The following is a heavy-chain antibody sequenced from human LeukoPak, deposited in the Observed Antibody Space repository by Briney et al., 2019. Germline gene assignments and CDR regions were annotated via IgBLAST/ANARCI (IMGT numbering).Heavy chain of an antibody. V-gene: IGHV3-23*01. J-gene: IGHJ6*02. D-gene: IGHD3-10*01. CDR1: VLPLSNCG. CDR3: AKGPYGLGIYYGMDV. CDR2: IGGDGTT. Sequence: GGPLTLPCATSVLPLSNCGMRCLRQAPRKVLQWRSVIGGDGTTYYADSVKGRFTVSRDNSENTLYLQMNSLRAEDTAVYYCAKGPYGLGIYYGMDVWGQGTTVTV.